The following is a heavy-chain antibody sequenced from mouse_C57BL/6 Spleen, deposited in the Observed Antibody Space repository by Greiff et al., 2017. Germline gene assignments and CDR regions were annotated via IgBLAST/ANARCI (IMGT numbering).Heavy chain of an antibody. V-gene: IGHV5-17*01. CDR1: GFTFSDYG. CDR3: ARQLYMDY. J-gene: IGHJ4*01. Sequence: EVMLVESGGGLVKPGGSLKLSCAASGFTFSDYGMHWVRQAPEKGLEWVAYISSGSSTIYYADTVKGRVTISRDNAKTTLFLQMTSLRSEDTAMYYCARQLYMDYWGQGTSVTVSS. CDR2: ISSGSSTI. D-gene: IGHD2-12*01.